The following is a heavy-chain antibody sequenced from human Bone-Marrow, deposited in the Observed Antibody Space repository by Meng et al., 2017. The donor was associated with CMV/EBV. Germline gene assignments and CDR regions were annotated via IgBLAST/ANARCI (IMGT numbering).Heavy chain of an antibody. Sequence: GESLKISCAASGFTFSSFNMNWVRLAPGKGLEWVSYISSSGSTIYYADSVKGRFTISRDNSKNTLYLGMNSLRAEDTALYYCARGWSYNWNYDGMDVWGQGTTVTVSS. V-gene: IGHV3-48*01. CDR2: ISSSGSTI. D-gene: IGHD3-10*01. CDR3: ARGWSYNWNYDGMDV. CDR1: GFTFSSFN. J-gene: IGHJ6*02.